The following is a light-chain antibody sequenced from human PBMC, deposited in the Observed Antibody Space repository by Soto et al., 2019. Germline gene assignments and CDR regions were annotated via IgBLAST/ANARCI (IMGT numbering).Light chain of an antibody. CDR1: QSVSISS. Sequence: ENVLTQSPGTLSLSPGERATLFCRASQSVSISSLAWYQQKPGQAPRLLIYDASNRATGIPARFSGSGSGTDFTLTSSRLEPEDFAVYYCQQYSSSWTFGQGTKV. CDR3: QQYSSSWT. V-gene: IGKV3-20*01. J-gene: IGKJ1*01. CDR2: DAS.